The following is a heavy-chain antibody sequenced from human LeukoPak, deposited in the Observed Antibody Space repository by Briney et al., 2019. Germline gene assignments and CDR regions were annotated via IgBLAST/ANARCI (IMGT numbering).Heavy chain of an antibody. CDR1: GGSISSRNYY. V-gene: IGHV4-39*07. Sequence: SETLSLTCTVSGGSISSRNYYWGWIRQPPGKGLEWIGSIYYSGSTYYNPSLKSRVTISVDTSKNQFSLKLSSVTAADTAVYYCARESHWVQLERHSWFDPWGQGTLVTVSS. D-gene: IGHD1-1*01. CDR3: ARESHWVQLERHSWFDP. J-gene: IGHJ5*02. CDR2: IYYSGST.